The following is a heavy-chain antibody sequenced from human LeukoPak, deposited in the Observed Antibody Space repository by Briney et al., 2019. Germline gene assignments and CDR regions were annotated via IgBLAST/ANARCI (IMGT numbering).Heavy chain of an antibody. CDR2: ISSSSSYT. J-gene: IGHJ4*02. CDR1: GFIFSDYY. V-gene: IGHV3-11*06. D-gene: IGHD5-12*01. Sequence: GGSLRLSCAASGFIFSDYYMSWIRQAPGKGLEWVSYISSSSSYTNYADSVKGRFTISRDNAKNSLYLQMNSLRAEDTAVYYCARVYAPSGYGAYYFDFWGQGTLITVSS. CDR3: ARVYAPSGYGAYYFDF.